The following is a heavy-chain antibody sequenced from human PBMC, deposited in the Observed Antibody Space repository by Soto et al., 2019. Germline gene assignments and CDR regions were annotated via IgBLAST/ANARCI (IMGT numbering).Heavy chain of an antibody. J-gene: IGHJ4*02. D-gene: IGHD1-1*01. V-gene: IGHV1-69*01. CDR2: FVPMFSSS. CDR3: ARTDGTYYCDH. CDR1: GTTFTSYG. Sequence: QVQLVQSGAEVKKPGSSVNVSCKASGTTFTSYGIHWVRQAPGQGLEWMGGFVPMFSSSNYAQKFQGRLTIVADESTNTAYMELSSLRADDSAIYYGARTDGTYYCDHWGQGTLVTVSS.